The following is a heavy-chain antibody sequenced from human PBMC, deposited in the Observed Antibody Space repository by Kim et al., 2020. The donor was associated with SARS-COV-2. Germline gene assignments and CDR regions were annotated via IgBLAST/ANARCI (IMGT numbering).Heavy chain of an antibody. V-gene: IGHV4-39*01. J-gene: IGHJ4*02. Sequence: SETLSLTCTVSGGSISSSSYYWGWIRQPPGKGLEWIGSIYYSGSTYYNPSLKSRVTISVDTSKNQFSLKLSSVTAADTAVYYCARLAIAVAGKFDYWGQGTLVTVSS. CDR2: IYYSGST. D-gene: IGHD6-19*01. CDR3: ARLAIAVAGKFDY. CDR1: GGSISSSSYY.